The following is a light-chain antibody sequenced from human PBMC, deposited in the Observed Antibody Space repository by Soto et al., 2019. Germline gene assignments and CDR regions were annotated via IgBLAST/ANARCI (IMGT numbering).Light chain of an antibody. V-gene: IGLV1-40*01. J-gene: IGLJ2*01. CDR2: VNS. CDR3: QSYDSSLSAVV. CDR1: SSNIGAGYD. Sequence: QSVLTQPPSVSGAPGQRVTISRTGSSSNIGAGYDVHWYLQLPGTAPKLLIYVNSNRPSGVPDRFSGSKSGTSASLAITGLQAEDEADYYCQSYDSSLSAVVFGGGTKLTVL.